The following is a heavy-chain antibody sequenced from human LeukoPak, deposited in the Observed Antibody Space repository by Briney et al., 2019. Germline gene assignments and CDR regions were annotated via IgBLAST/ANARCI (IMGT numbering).Heavy chain of an antibody. J-gene: IGHJ4*02. Sequence: SETLSPTCTVSGGSISSSSYYWGWIRQPPGKGLEWIGSIYYSGSTYYNPSLKSRVTISVDTSKNQLSLKLSSVTAADTAVYYCARLSLTGTLDYWGQGTLVTVSS. CDR2: IYYSGST. CDR1: GGSISSSSYY. CDR3: ARLSLTGTLDY. D-gene: IGHD1-20*01. V-gene: IGHV4-39*01.